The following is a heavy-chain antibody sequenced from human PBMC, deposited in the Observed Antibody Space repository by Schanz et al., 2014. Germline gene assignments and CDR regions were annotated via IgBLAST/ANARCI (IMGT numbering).Heavy chain of an antibody. CDR1: GYSFISHA. CDR2: INVGNGNM. V-gene: IGHV1-3*01. CDR3: ARGYGDSPTDF. Sequence: QVQLVQSGAEVKKPGASVKVSCKASGYSFISHAIHWVRQAPGQGLEWMGWINVGNGNMKYSQKFQGRVTITRDTSASTAYMELTSLRSDDTAVYYCARGYGDSPTDFWGQGTLVTVSS. J-gene: IGHJ4*02. D-gene: IGHD4-17*01.